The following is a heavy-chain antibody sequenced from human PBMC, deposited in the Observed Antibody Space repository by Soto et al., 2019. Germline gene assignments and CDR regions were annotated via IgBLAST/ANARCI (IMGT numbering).Heavy chain of an antibody. D-gene: IGHD2-2*01. CDR3: AREGGRTTWCYAGAFDI. J-gene: IGHJ3*02. CDR2: ISGSGGRT. CDR1: GFTFSSYA. Sequence: GGSLRLSCAASGFTFSSYAMRWVRQAPGKGLEWVSAISGSGGRTYYADSVKGRFTISRDNSKNTLYLQMNSLRAEDTAVYYCAREGGRTTWCYAGAFDIWGQGTMVTVSS. V-gene: IGHV3-23*01.